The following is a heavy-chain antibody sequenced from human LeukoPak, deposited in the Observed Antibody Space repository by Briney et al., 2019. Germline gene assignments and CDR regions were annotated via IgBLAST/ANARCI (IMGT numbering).Heavy chain of an antibody. Sequence: GASVKVSCKASGGTFSSYAISWVRQAPGQGLEWMGWVSTYNGNTRYAQSLQGRVTMTTDTSTTTAYMELRSLTSDDTAVYYCAREGLGYCTGGSCSAFDYWGQGTLVTVSS. V-gene: IGHV1-18*01. D-gene: IGHD2-15*01. CDR2: VSTYNGNT. J-gene: IGHJ4*02. CDR3: AREGLGYCTGGSCSAFDY. CDR1: GGTFSSYA.